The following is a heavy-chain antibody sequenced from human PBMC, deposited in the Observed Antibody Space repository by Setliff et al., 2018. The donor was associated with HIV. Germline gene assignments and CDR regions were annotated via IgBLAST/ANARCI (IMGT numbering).Heavy chain of an antibody. Sequence: GGSLRLSCAASGFIFSNYGMHWVRQAPGKGLEWVTFIRYDGSNKYYTDSVKGRFTVSRDNSRNTLYLQMNSLRGEDTAVYYCAKDQGDYRSVGFDYWGLGTLVTVSS. CDR2: IRYDGSNK. V-gene: IGHV3-30*02. CDR1: GFIFSNYG. J-gene: IGHJ4*02. CDR3: AKDQGDYRSVGFDY. D-gene: IGHD4-17*01.